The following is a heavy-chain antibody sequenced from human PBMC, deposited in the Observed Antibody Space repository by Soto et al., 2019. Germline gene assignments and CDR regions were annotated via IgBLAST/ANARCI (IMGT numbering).Heavy chain of an antibody. D-gene: IGHD1-26*01. CDR2: ILPSGQPI. CDR1: GLTIGSSE. Sequence: GGCLRRSCALSGLTIGSSEMYWNREAPGKGLEWISYILPSGQPIFYADSVKGRFTISRANANNSLFLQMNSLRAEDTAVYYCARRASRWGQGTMVTVSS. J-gene: IGHJ3*01. V-gene: IGHV3-48*03. CDR3: ARRASR.